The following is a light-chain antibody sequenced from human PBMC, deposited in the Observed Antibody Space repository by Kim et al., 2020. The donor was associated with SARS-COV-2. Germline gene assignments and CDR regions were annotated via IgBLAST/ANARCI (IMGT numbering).Light chain of an antibody. CDR1: SSDVGLYNY. J-gene: IGLJ1*01. Sequence: QSALTQPRSVSGSPGQSVTISCTGTSSDVGLYNYVSWYQQHPGKAPKLMIYDVTERPSGVPDRFSASKSGNTASLTISGLQAEDEADYYCSSYAGSNNVFGTGTKVTVL. V-gene: IGLV2-11*01. CDR2: DVT. CDR3: SSYAGSNNV.